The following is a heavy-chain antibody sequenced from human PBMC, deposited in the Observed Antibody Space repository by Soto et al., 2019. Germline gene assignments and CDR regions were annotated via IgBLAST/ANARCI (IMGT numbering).Heavy chain of an antibody. CDR2: ISAYNGNT. D-gene: IGHD2-8*01. CDR1: GYTFTSYG. V-gene: IGHV1-18*01. J-gene: IGHJ6*02. CDR3: ARVGPYAVYYYYGMDV. Sequence: QVQLVQSGAEVKKPGASVKVSCKASGYTFTSYGISWVRQAPGQGLEWMGWISAYNGNTNYAQKLQGRVTMTTDTPTRTAYMELRSLRSDDTAVYYCARVGPYAVYYYYGMDVWGQGTTVTVSS.